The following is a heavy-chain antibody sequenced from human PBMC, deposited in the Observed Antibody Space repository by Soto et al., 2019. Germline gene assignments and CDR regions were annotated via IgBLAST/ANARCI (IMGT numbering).Heavy chain of an antibody. V-gene: IGHV1-2*02. CDR2: INPNSGDT. J-gene: IGHJ4*02. CDR1: GYTFTGYY. CDR3: ARGPRECVGEVYYFDF. Sequence: QVQLVQSGAEVKKPGASVKVSCKASGYTFTGYYMHWVRQAPGQGLEWMGWINPNSGDTKSAQNFQGRVTMARDTSISTAYMELGRLTSDDTAVYYCARGPRECVGEVYYFDFWGQGTPVTVSS. D-gene: IGHD3-10*01.